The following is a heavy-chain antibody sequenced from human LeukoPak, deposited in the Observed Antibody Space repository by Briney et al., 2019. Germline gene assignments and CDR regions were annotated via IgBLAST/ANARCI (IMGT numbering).Heavy chain of an antibody. J-gene: IGHJ4*02. V-gene: IGHV3-7*03. CDR2: IKQDGSEK. CDR1: GFTFSSYW. D-gene: IGHD3-22*01. Sequence: GGSLRLSCAASGFTFSSYWMSWVRQAPGKGLEWVANIKQDGSEKYYVDSVKGRFTISRDNAKNSLYLQMNSLRAEDTAVYCCARDYYDSSGYYTDYWGQGTLVTVSS. CDR3: ARDYYDSSGYYTDY.